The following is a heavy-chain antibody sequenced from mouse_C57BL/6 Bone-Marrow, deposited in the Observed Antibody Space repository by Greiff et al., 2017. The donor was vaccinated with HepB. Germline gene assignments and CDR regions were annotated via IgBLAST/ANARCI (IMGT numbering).Heavy chain of an antibody. CDR1: GYTFTSYW. V-gene: IGHV1-55*01. D-gene: IGHD2-2*01. CDR3: ARPLWLRRRNWYFDV. J-gene: IGHJ1*03. Sequence: VQLQQPGAELVKPGASVKMSCKASGYTFTSYWITWVKQRPGQGLEWIGDIYPGSGSTNYNEKFKSKATLTVDTSSSTAYMQLSSLTSEDSAVYYCARPLWLRRRNWYFDVWGTGTTVTVSS. CDR2: IYPGSGST.